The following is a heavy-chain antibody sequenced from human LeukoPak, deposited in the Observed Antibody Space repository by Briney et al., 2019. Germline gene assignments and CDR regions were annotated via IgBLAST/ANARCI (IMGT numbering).Heavy chain of an antibody. CDR2: ISDRGDT. V-gene: IGHV4-39*01. J-gene: IGHJ4*02. D-gene: IGHD1-1*01. CDR3: ARPTAGPATQGYDS. CDR1: GGSINNSPYY. Sequence: SETLSLTCTVSGGSINNSPYYWAWIRQPPGRGLEWIGSISDRGDTYHNPSLKSRLTISVDTSKNQFSLSVISVTAADTAVYFCARPTAGPATQGYDSWGQGILVTVAS.